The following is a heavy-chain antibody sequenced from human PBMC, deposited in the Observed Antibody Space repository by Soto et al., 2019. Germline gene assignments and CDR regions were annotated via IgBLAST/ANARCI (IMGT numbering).Heavy chain of an antibody. Sequence: GGSLRLSCAASGFTFSNSWMHWVRQTPGKGLVWVSRINTDGSYINYVDSVKGRFTVSRDNAKSTLYLQMNSLRAEDSAVYYCASSVLWPPDRNYWGQGTQVTVSS. CDR2: INTDGSYI. D-gene: IGHD3-10*01. J-gene: IGHJ4*02. V-gene: IGHV3-74*01. CDR1: GFTFSNSW. CDR3: ASSVLWPPDRNY.